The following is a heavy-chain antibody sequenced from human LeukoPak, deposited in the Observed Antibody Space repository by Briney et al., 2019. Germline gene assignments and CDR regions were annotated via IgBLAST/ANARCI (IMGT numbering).Heavy chain of an antibody. J-gene: IGHJ4*02. V-gene: IGHV3-23*01. CDR1: GFTFNSCG. Sequence: PGGSLRLSCASSGFTFNSCGMSWVRQAPGKGLDWVSGISASGGSTNNADSVKGRFTISRDNSKNTLYLQMNSLSADDTAVYYCAKAPYDSGKDYFDFWGQGTLVTVSS. CDR2: ISASGGST. CDR3: AKAPYDSGKDYFDF. D-gene: IGHD3-10*01.